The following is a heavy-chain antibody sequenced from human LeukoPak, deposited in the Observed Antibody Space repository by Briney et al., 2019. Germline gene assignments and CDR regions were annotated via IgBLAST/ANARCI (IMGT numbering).Heavy chain of an antibody. J-gene: IGHJ1*01. CDR2: IKRETDGGTI. Sequence: GGSLRLSCAASGFTLNNAWMSWVRQAPGKGLEWLGRIKRETDGGTIDYAAPVKGRFTISRDDSRNTLYLQMDSLKIEGTAVYYCTTDRYYDNSELQFQHWGQGTLVTVSS. CDR1: GFTLNNAW. CDR3: TTDRYYDNSELQFQH. V-gene: IGHV3-15*01. D-gene: IGHD3-22*01.